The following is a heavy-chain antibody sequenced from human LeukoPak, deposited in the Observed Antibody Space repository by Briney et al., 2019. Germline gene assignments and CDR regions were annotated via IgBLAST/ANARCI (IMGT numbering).Heavy chain of an antibody. D-gene: IGHD5-18*01. J-gene: IGHJ4*02. Sequence: SETLSLTCTASGGSISSYYWSWIRQPAGKGLEWIGRIYTSGSTNYNPSLKSRVTMSVDTSKNQFSLKLSSVTAADTAVYYCARHKYSYGSYYFDYWGQGTLVTVSS. CDR2: IYTSGST. V-gene: IGHV4-4*07. CDR3: ARHKYSYGSYYFDY. CDR1: GGSISSYY.